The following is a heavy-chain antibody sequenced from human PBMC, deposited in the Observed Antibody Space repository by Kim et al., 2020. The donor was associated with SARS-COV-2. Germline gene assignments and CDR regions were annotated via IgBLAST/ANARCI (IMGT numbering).Heavy chain of an antibody. CDR2: IIPIFGTA. Sequence: SVKVSCKASGGTFSSYAISWVRQAPGQGLEWMGGIIPIFGTANYAQKFQGRVTITADESTSTAYMELSSLRSEYTAVYYCAIKPNYYYYGMDVWGQGTTVTVSS. V-gene: IGHV1-69*13. CDR3: AIKPNYYYYGMDV. CDR1: GGTFSSYA. J-gene: IGHJ6*02.